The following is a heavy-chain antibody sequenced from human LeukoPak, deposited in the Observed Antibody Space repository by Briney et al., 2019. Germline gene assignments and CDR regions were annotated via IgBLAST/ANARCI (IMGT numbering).Heavy chain of an antibody. V-gene: IGHV3-23*01. Sequence: GGSLRLSCAASGFTFSSYSMNWVRQAPGKGLEWVSAISDSGGRTFYADSVKGRFTISRDNSKNTLFLQMNSLRAEDTAVYYCASQTQLWRDYWGQGTLVTVSS. CDR3: ASQTQLWRDY. CDR2: ISDSGGRT. J-gene: IGHJ4*02. CDR1: GFTFSSYS. D-gene: IGHD5-18*01.